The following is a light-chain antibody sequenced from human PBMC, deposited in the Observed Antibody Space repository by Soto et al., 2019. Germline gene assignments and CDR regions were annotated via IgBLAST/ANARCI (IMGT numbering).Light chain of an antibody. V-gene: IGKV3-11*01. CDR1: QNVNNF. CDR2: DAS. J-gene: IGKJ5*01. Sequence: DSVLTQSPATLSSSPGERATFSCRASQNVNNFLAWYQQKPGQAPRLLIYDASNRATGIPARFSGSGSGTDFTLTISSLESEDFAIYYCQQRSNWPTFGQGTRLEIK. CDR3: QQRSNWPT.